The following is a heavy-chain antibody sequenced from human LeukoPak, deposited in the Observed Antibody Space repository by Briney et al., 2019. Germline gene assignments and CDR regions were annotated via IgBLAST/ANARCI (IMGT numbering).Heavy chain of an antibody. CDR2: INPYNGNT. D-gene: IGHD4-17*01. V-gene: IGHV1-18*01. J-gene: IGHJ4*02. CDR3: AREIYGRFDF. CDR1: GYTFTTYG. Sequence: GASVKVSCKASGYTFTTYGISWVRQAPGQGLECMGWINPYNGNTNYAQKFQGRVTLTTDTSTSTAYMELRSVRSDDSAMYFCAREIYGRFDFWGQGTLVTVSS.